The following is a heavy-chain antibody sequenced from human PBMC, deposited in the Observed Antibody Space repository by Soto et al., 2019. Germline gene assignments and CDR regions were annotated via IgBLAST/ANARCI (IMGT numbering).Heavy chain of an antibody. CDR2: IKSKSDGGTT. D-gene: IGHD2-15*01. Sequence: SGGSLRLSCAASGFTFSDAWMSWVRQAPGKGLDWVGRIKSKSDGGTTEYAAPVRGRFTISRDDSKTTLYLQMNSLKTEDTAVYYCTTDLWRIAVVVGSTGYFNPWGQGTPVTVSS. CDR1: GFTFSDAW. V-gene: IGHV3-15*01. CDR3: TTDLWRIAVVVGSTGYFNP. J-gene: IGHJ5*02.